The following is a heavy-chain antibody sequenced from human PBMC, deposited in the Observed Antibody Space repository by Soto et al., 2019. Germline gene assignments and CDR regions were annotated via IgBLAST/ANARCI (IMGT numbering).Heavy chain of an antibody. CDR3: ARAPRMVLPSRLGGGMDV. CDR2: IYPGDSDT. Sequence: PGESLKISCKGSGYSFTSYWIGWVRQMPGKGLEWMGIIYPGDSDTRYSPSFQGQVTISADKSISTAYLQWSSLKASDTAMYYCARAPRMVLPSRLGGGMDVWGQGTTVTVSS. V-gene: IGHV5-51*01. CDR1: GYSFTSYW. J-gene: IGHJ6*02. D-gene: IGHD3-16*01.